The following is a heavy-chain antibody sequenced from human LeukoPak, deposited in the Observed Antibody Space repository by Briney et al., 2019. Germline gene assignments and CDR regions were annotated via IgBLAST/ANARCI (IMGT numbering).Heavy chain of an antibody. J-gene: IGHJ4*02. V-gene: IGHV3-7*01. CDR1: EFTFNNYW. Sequence: GGSLRLSCAASEFTFNNYWMSWVRQAPGKGLEWVANIKQDGSEKYYVDSVKGRFTISRDNAKNSLYLQMNSLRAEDTAVYYCARDRRPYCSGGSCYIDYWGQGTLVTVSS. CDR3: ARDRRPYCSGGSCYIDY. CDR2: IKQDGSEK. D-gene: IGHD2-15*01.